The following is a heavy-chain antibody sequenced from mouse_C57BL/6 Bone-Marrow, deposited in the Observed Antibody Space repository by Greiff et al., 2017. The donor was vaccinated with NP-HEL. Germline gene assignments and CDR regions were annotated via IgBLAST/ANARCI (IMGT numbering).Heavy chain of an antibody. J-gene: IGHJ4*01. Sequence: QVQLQQPGAELVMPGASVKLSCKASGYTFTSYWMHWVKQRPGQGLEWIGEIDPSDSYTNYIQKFKGKSTLTVDKSSSTAYMQLSSLTSEDSAVYYCARDYYGSSWRYAMDYWGQGTSVTVSS. V-gene: IGHV1-69*01. CDR2: IDPSDSYT. CDR1: GYTFTSYW. CDR3: ARDYYGSSWRYAMDY. D-gene: IGHD1-1*01.